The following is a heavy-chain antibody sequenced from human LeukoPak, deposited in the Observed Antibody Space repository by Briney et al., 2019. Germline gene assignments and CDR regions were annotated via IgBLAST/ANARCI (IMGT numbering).Heavy chain of an antibody. CDR1: GFTFSSYV. CDR3: ARDWVYKIDY. V-gene: IGHV3-74*01. Sequence: PGKSLRLSCAASGFTFSSYVMHWVRRTPGKGLVWVSRISHDGFISYADSVKGRFTISRDNAKNTLILQMNSLRAEDTAVYYCARDWVYKIDYWGRGTLVTVSS. D-gene: IGHD5-24*01. CDR2: ISHDGFI. J-gene: IGHJ4*02.